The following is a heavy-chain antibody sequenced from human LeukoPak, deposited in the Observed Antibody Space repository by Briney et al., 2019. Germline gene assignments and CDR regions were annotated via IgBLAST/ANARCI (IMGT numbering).Heavy chain of an antibody. CDR1: GYTFTSYG. CDR2: ISAYNGNT. Sequence: ASVKVSCKASGYTFTSYGISWVRQAPGQGLEWMGWISAYNGNTNYAQKLQGRVTMTTDTSTSTAYMELRSLRSDDTAVYYCARQGCSGGSCYSSVWWFDPWGQGTLVTVSS. J-gene: IGHJ5*02. CDR3: ARQGCSGGSCYSSVWWFDP. D-gene: IGHD2-15*01. V-gene: IGHV1-18*01.